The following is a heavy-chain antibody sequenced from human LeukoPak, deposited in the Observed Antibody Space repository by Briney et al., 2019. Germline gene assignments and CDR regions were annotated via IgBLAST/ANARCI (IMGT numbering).Heavy chain of an antibody. CDR1: GYTFTSYD. J-gene: IGHJ1*01. D-gene: IGHD2-15*01. V-gene: IGHV1-8*01. Sequence: SVKVSCMPSGYTFTSYDINWVRQATRQRLEGMGWMNPNIGNTGYAQKFQGRVPMTRDTSISTAYLELTTLRSDDTAVYYCARGSPPYCSGDSCYSFLYFHHWGQGTLVTVSS. CDR3: ARGSPPYCSGDSCYSFLYFHH. CDR2: MNPNIGNT.